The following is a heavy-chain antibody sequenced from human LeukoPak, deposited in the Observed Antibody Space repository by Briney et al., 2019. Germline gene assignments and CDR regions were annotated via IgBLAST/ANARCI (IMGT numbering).Heavy chain of an antibody. V-gene: IGHV4-38-2*02. Sequence: KPSETLSLTCAVSGYSISSGYYWGWIRQPPGKGLEWIGSIYHSGSTYYNPSLKSRVTISVDTSKNQFSLKLSSATAADTAVYYCARDHCSSTSCLNWFDPWGQGTLVTVSS. J-gene: IGHJ5*02. D-gene: IGHD2-2*01. CDR1: GYSISSGYY. CDR3: ARDHCSSTSCLNWFDP. CDR2: IYHSGST.